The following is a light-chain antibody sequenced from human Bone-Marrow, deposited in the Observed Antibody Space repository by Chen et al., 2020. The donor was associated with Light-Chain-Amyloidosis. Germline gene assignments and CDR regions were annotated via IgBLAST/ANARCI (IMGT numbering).Light chain of an antibody. V-gene: IGLV1-40*01. J-gene: IGLJ3*02. CDR2: GNR. CDR1: SSNIRAGYD. CDR3: QSYDSSMSGVV. Sequence: QSVLTQPPSVSGAPGQRVTISCTGSSSNIRAGYDVHWYQQLPATAPKLLIYGNRNRPSGVPGRFSGSKAGTSASLAITGLQAEDEAEYYCQSYDSSMSGVVFGGGTKLTVL.